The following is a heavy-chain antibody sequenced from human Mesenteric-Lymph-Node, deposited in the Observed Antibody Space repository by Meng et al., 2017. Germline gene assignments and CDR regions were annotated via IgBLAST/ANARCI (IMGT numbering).Heavy chain of an antibody. CDR1: GFTFSDYG. CDR2: IWYDGSNK. J-gene: IGHJ4*02. Sequence: GGSLRLSCAASGFTFSDYGMHWVRQAPGKGLEWVAVIWYDGSNKVSADSVRGRFTISRDNSKNTLYLQMNSLRAEDTAVYYCAREGEAAAGTCFDYWGQGTLVTVSS. D-gene: IGHD6-13*01. CDR3: AREGEAAAGTCFDY. V-gene: IGHV3-33*01.